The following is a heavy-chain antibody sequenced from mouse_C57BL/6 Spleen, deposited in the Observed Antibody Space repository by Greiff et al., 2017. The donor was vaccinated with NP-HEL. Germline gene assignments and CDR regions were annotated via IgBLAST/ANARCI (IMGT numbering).Heavy chain of an antibody. CDR3: AREDYDYYFDY. CDR2: IYPSDSET. Sequence: QVQLQQPGAELVRPGSSVKLSCKASGYTFTSYWMDWVKQRPGQGLEWIGNIYPSDSETHYNQKFKDKATLTVDKSSSTAYMQLSSLTSEDSAVYYCAREDYDYYFDYWGQGTTLTVSS. J-gene: IGHJ2*01. CDR1: GYTFTSYW. V-gene: IGHV1-61*01. D-gene: IGHD2-4*01.